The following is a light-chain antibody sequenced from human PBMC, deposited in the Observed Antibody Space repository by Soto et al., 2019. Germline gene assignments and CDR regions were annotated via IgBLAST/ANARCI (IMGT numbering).Light chain of an antibody. V-gene: IGKV3-15*01. CDR2: GAS. CDR1: QSVSSN. CDR3: QQDNNWPPRGRT. J-gene: IGKJ1*01. Sequence: EIVMTQSPATLSVSPGERATLSCRASQSVSSNLAGYQQKPGQAPRLLIYGASTRATGIPARFSGSGSGTEFTLTISSLQSEDFDVYYCQQDNNWPPRGRTVGRGTKVEIK.